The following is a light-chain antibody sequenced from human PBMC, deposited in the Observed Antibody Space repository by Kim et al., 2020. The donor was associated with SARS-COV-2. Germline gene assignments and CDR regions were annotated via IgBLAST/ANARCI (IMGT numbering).Light chain of an antibody. CDR2: GAS. V-gene: IGKV3D-15*01. CDR3: QQYNNYVPVS. Sequence: SPGERATPSCRASQSVSSNLAWYQQTPGQAPRLLIYGASTRATGISARLSGSGSGTEFTLTISSLQSEDFAVYYCQQYNNYVPVSFGQGTRLEIK. J-gene: IGKJ5*01. CDR1: QSVSSN.